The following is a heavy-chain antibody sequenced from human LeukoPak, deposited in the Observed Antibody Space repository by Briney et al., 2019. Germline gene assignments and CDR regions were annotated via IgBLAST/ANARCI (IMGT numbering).Heavy chain of an antibody. D-gene: IGHD3-10*01. CDR3: ARGPRFGELLWHWFDP. J-gene: IGHJ5*02. V-gene: IGHV4-59*08. CDR1: GGSICSYY. Sequence: SETLSLTCTVSGGSICSYYWSWIRQPPGKGLEWIGYIYYSGSTNYNPSLKSRVTISVDTSKNQFSLKLSSVTAADTAVYYCARGPRFGELLWHWFDPWGQGTLVTVSS. CDR2: IYYSGST.